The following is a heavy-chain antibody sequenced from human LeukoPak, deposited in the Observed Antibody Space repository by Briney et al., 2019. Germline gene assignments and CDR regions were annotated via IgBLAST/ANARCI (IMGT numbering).Heavy chain of an antibody. J-gene: IGHJ6*03. Sequence: PGGSLRLSCAASGFTFSSYWMSWVRQAPGKGLEWVANIKQDGSEKYYVDSVKGRFTISRDNAKNSLYLQMNSLRAEDTAVYYRARLDPDGTSANMDVWGKGTTVTVSS. D-gene: IGHD2-2*01. CDR2: IKQDGSEK. V-gene: IGHV3-7*01. CDR1: GFTFSSYW. CDR3: ARLDPDGTSANMDV.